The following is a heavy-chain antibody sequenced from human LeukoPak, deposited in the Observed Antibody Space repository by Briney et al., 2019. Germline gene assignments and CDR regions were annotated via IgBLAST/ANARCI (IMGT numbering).Heavy chain of an antibody. CDR1: GGSISSYY. CDR3: ARSHDSGGTRGLSWFDP. D-gene: IGHD3-16*01. J-gene: IGHJ5*02. Sequence: SETLSLTCTVSGGSISSYYWSWIRQPAGKGLEWIGRIYTSGSTNYDPSLKSRVTMSVDTSKNQFSLKLSSVTAADTAVYYCARSHDSGGTRGLSWFDPWGQGTLVTVSS. V-gene: IGHV4-4*07. CDR2: IYTSGST.